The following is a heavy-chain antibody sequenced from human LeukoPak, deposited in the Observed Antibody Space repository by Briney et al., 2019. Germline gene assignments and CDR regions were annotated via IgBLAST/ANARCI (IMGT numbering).Heavy chain of an antibody. D-gene: IGHD3-22*01. CDR3: ARGYYDSSGYFDY. CDR1: GGSISSSSYY. J-gene: IGHJ4*02. V-gene: IGHV4-39*07. Sequence: SSETLSLACTISGGSISSSSYYWGWIRQPPGKGLEWIGSIYYSGSTYYNPSLKSRVTISVDTSKNQFSLKLSSVTAADTAVYYCARGYYDSSGYFDYWGQGTLVTVSS. CDR2: IYYSGST.